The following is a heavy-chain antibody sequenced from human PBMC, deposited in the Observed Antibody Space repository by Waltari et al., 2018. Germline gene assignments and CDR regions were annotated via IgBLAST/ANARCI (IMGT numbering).Heavy chain of an antibody. CDR1: GDSMSERDW. Sequence: QLQLQQSGPGLVKPSESLSLTCAVSGDSMSERDWWSWVRQPPGKGLEWIGQIHRSGRSNYNPSLESRVTLSIDTSNKQSSLRLPSATAADTAVYYCARDRGRGLYLDSWGQGTLVTVSP. V-gene: IGHV4-4*02. D-gene: IGHD2-15*01. J-gene: IGHJ4*02. CDR2: IHRSGRS. CDR3: ARDRGRGLYLDS.